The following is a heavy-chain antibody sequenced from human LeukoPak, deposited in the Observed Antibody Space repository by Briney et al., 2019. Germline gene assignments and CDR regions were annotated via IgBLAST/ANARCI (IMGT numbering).Heavy chain of an antibody. V-gene: IGHV4-39*07. CDR1: GGSISSSSYY. CDR3: ARGRERWLQLRHNWFDP. CDR2: IYYSGST. Sequence: SETLSLTCTVSGGSISSSSYYWGWIRQPPGKGLEWIGSIYYSGSTYYNPSLKSRVTISVDTSKNQFSLKLSSVTAADTAVYYCARGRERWLQLRHNWFDPWGQGTLVTVSS. J-gene: IGHJ5*02. D-gene: IGHD5-24*01.